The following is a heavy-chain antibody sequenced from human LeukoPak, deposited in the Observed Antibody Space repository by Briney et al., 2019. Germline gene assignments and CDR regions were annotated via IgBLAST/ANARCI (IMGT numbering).Heavy chain of an antibody. J-gene: IGHJ4*02. Sequence: GGSLRLSCAASGVTFDDYAMHWVRQAPGKGLEWVSLISWDGGSTYYADSVKGRFTISRDNSKNSLYLQMNSLRAEDTALYYCANDIETKYYDSSGYFPDYWGQGTLVTVSS. CDR3: ANDIETKYYDSSGYFPDY. CDR2: ISWDGGST. CDR1: GVTFDDYA. V-gene: IGHV3-43D*03. D-gene: IGHD3-22*01.